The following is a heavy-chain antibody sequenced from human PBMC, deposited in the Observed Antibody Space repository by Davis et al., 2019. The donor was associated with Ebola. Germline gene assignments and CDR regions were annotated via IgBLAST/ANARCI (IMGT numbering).Heavy chain of an antibody. CDR2: IYYSGST. Sequence: MPGGSLRLSCAVYGGSFSGYYWSWIRQPPGKGLEWIGYIYYSGSTNYNPSLKSRVTISVDTSKNQFSLKLSSVTAADTAVYYCARLKIGGLYGMDVWGQGTTVTVSS. CDR3: ARLKIGGLYGMDV. V-gene: IGHV4-59*01. D-gene: IGHD3-16*01. CDR1: GGSFSGYY. J-gene: IGHJ6*02.